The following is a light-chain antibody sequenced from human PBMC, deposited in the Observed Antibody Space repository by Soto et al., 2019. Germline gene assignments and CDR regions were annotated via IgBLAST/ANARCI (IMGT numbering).Light chain of an antibody. CDR3: QQYDTYLT. Sequence: DIQMTQAPSTLSASVGDRVTITCRARLSINSWLAWQQHKPGKAPNLLIYQAPSLESGVPSSFSGSGSGTEFTLTISSLQPDDLATYFCQQYDTYLTFGGGTKVEIK. J-gene: IGKJ4*01. V-gene: IGKV1-5*03. CDR1: LSINSW. CDR2: QAP.